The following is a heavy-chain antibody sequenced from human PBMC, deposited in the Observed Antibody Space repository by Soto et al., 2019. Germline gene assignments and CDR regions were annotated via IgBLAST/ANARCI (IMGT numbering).Heavy chain of an antibody. V-gene: IGHV3-7*03. CDR1: GFTFSNYW. CDR3: ARDPRGHYSFDS. D-gene: IGHD2-21*01. Sequence: GGSLRLSCAASGFTFSNYWMTWVRQAPGKGLEWVANINQDGSEKYYVDSVKGRFIISRDNAKNSLFLQMSSLRADDTAVYYCARDPRGHYSFDSWGQGTLVTVSS. CDR2: INQDGSEK. J-gene: IGHJ5*01.